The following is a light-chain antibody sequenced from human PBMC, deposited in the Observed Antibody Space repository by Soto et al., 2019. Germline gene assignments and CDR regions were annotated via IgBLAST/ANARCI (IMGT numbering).Light chain of an antibody. CDR3: SSYTSSSTLSYV. V-gene: IGLV2-14*03. CDR1: SSDVGRYNY. CDR2: DVS. J-gene: IGLJ1*01. Sequence: QSVLTQPASVSGSPGQSITISCTGTSSDVGRYNYVSWYQQHPDKAPKLMIFDVSSRPSGVSNRFSGSKSANTASLTISGLQAEDEADYYCSSYTSSSTLSYVFGTGTKVTVL.